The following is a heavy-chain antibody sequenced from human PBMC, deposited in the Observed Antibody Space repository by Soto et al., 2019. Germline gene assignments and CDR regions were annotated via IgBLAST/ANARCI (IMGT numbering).Heavy chain of an antibody. V-gene: IGHV3-74*01. CDR2: ISSDETTT. CDR1: GFTFRSYW. CDR3: VPRKGDPFT. J-gene: IGHJ4*02. Sequence: GGSLILSCAASGFTFRSYWMHWVRQAPGKGLAWVSRISSDETTTTYADPVKGRFTISRDNAKNTLYLQMNSLRVEDSAVYYCVPRKGDPFTWGPGTLVTVSS. D-gene: IGHD3-16*01.